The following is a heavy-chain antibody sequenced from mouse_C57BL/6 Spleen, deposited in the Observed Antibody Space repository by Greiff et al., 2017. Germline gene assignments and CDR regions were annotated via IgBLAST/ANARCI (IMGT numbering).Heavy chain of an antibody. J-gene: IGHJ2*01. CDR2: IYPGSGNT. V-gene: IGHV1-66*01. CDR3: ARERIYDGYYYFDY. D-gene: IGHD2-3*01. CDR1: GYSFTSYY. Sequence: VQRVESGPELVKPGASVKISCKASGYSFTSYYIHWVKQRPGQGLEWIGWIYPGSGNTKYNEKFKGKATLTADTSSSTAYMQLSSLTSEDSAVYYCARERIYDGYYYFDYWGQGTTLTVSS.